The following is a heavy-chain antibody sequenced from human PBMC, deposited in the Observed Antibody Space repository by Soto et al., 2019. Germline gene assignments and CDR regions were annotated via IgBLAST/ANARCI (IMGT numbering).Heavy chain of an antibody. V-gene: IGHV4-39*01. CDR3: ARGGIPPSGYGIAYAMDV. CDR2: TYYSGST. CDR1: GVSISGSRYY. J-gene: IGHJ6*02. D-gene: IGHD1-26*01. Sequence: SETLSLTCTVAGVSISGSRYYWGWIRQPPGRGLEWIGNTYYSGSTYYTPALKSRVTLSVDTSKNQFSLNLNSVTAADTAVYYCARGGIPPSGYGIAYAMDVWGQGTTVTVSS.